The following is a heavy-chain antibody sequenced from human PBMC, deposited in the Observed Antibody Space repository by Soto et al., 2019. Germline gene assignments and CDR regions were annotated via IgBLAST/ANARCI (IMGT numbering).Heavy chain of an antibody. D-gene: IGHD6-6*01. V-gene: IGHV3-23*01. CDR2: ISGSGGST. J-gene: IGHJ5*02. Sequence: GGSLRLSCAASGFTFSSYAMSWVRQAPGKGLEWVSAISGSGGSTYYADSVKGRFTISRDNSKNTLYLQMNSLRAEDTAVYYCAKGEAARLLAVVRNWFDPWGQGTLVTVSS. CDR1: GFTFSSYA. CDR3: AKGEAARLLAVVRNWFDP.